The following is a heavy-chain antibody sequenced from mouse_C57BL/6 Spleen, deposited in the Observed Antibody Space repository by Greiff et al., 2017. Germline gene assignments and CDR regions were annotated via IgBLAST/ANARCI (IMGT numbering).Heavy chain of an antibody. Sequence: EVKLMESGGGLVKPGGSLKLSCAASGFTFSSYAMSWVRQTPEKRLEWVATISDGGSYTYYPDNVKGRFTISRDNAENKLYLQMSHLKSEDTAMYYCARDDGYYVEDWLAYWGQGTLVTVSA. V-gene: IGHV5-4*01. CDR1: GFTFSSYA. J-gene: IGHJ3*01. CDR2: ISDGGSYT. D-gene: IGHD2-3*01. CDR3: ARDDGYYVEDWLAY.